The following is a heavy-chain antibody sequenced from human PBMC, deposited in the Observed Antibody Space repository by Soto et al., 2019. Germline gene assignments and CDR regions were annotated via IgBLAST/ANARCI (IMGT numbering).Heavy chain of an antibody. V-gene: IGHV4-59*08. D-gene: IGHD6-19*01. CDR2: IYYSGRT. CDR3: ARHVRAVAAPRYFEL. Sequence: QVQLQESGPGLVKPSETLSLTCTVSGGSISSYYWSWIRQPPGKGLEWIGYIYYSGRTNYNPSLKSGFTIAVDTSKNQFALKLSSVTAADTAVYYCARHVRAVAAPRYFELWGRGTLVTVSS. J-gene: IGHJ2*01. CDR1: GGSISSYY.